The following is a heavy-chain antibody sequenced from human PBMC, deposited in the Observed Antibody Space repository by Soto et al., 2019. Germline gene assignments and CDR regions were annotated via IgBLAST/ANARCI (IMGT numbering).Heavy chain of an antibody. V-gene: IGHV3-48*01. Sequence: EVQLVASGGGLVQPGGSLRLSCAASGFTFSSYSMNWVRQAPGKGLEWVSYISSSSSTIYYADSVKGRFTISRDNAKNSLYLQMNSLRAEDTAVYYWASSCSEVYYYYYMDVWGKGTTVTVSS. CDR2: ISSSSSTI. J-gene: IGHJ6*03. D-gene: IGHD2-2*01. CDR1: GFTFSSYS. CDR3: ASSCSEVYYYYYMDV.